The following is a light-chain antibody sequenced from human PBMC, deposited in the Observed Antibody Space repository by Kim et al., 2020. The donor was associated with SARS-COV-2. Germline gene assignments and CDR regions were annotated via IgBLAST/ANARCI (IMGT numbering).Light chain of an antibody. J-gene: IGKJ1*01. CDR1: QSVGNNY. CDR3: HQYAASPWT. CDR2: NPS. V-gene: IGKV3-20*01. Sequence: EIVLMQSPATLSLSPGKRANLSCRASQSVGNNYLGWLQQKPGQPPRLLVYNPSTRASGIPDRFSGSGSGTDFTLAISRLEPEDFAVYYCHQYAASPWTFVQGTKVDIK.